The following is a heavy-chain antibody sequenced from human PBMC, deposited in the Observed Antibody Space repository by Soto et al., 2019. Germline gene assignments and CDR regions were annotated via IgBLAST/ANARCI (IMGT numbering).Heavy chain of an antibody. D-gene: IGHD1-26*01. CDR1: GGTFSSYA. CDR2: IIPIFGTT. CDR3: ARGTRSGSYYYYGLDV. J-gene: IGHJ6*02. V-gene: IGHV1-69*06. Sequence: SVKVSCKASGGTFSSYAISWVRQAPGQGLEWMGGIIPIFGTTNYARRFQGRVTITADKSTSTAYMELRSLRSEDTAVYYCARGTRSGSYYYYGLDVWGQGTTVPSP.